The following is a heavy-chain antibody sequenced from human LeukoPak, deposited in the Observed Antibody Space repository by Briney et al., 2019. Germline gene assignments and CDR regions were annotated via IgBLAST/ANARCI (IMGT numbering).Heavy chain of an antibody. D-gene: IGHD5-18*01. CDR2: IIPILGIA. CDR1: GGTFSSYA. V-gene: IGHV1-69*04. Sequence: SVKVSCKASGGTFSSYAISWVRQAPGQGLEWMGRIIPILGIANYAQRFQGRVTITADKSTSTAYMELSSLRSEDTAVYYCATDLYDRGYSYGYPYGYWGQGTLVTVSS. J-gene: IGHJ4*02. CDR3: ATDLYDRGYSYGYPYGY.